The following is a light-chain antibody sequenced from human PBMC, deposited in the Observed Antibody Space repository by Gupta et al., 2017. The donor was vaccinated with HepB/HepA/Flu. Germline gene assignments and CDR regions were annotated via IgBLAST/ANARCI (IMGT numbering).Light chain of an antibody. CDR1: RDISYF. CDR3: QQYHSNPPS. CDR2: DAS. V-gene: IGKV1-16*01. J-gene: IGKJ4*01. Sequence: DIQMTQSPSSLYASVGDQVNITCRASRDISYFLVWLQQKPGQAPKSLIYDASNLQSGVPSRFSGSGSGTDFTLTIRSLQPEDFASSYCQQYHSNPPSFGGGTKVEI.